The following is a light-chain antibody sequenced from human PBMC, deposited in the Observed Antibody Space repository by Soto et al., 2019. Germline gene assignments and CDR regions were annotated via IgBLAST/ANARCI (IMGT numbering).Light chain of an antibody. CDR1: KLGDKY. J-gene: IGLJ2*01. CDR3: QAWDSRHVV. Sequence: SYELTQPPSVSVSPGQTASITCSGDKLGDKYACWYQQKPGQSPVLVIYQDSKRPSGIPERFSGSNSGNTATLTISGTQAMDEADYYCQAWDSRHVVFGGGTKVTVL. V-gene: IGLV3-1*01. CDR2: QDS.